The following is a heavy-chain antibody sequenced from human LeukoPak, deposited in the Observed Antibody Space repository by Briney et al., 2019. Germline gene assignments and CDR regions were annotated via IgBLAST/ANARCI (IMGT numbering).Heavy chain of an antibody. CDR3: ARDQNYYDSPTIDH. Sequence: PGGSLRLSCAASGFIFSNHGMHWVRQAPGKGLEWVAVTSYDGSRRYYADSVKGRFTISRDNSENTLYLQMNSLRAEDRAVYYCARDQNYYDSPTIDHWGQGTLVTVSS. V-gene: IGHV3-30*03. CDR2: TSYDGSRR. D-gene: IGHD3-22*01. CDR1: GFIFSNHG. J-gene: IGHJ4*02.